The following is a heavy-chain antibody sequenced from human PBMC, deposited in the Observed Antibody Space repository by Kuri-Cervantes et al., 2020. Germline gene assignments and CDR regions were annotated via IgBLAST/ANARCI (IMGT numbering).Heavy chain of an antibody. J-gene: IGHJ6*03. D-gene: IGHD5-18*01. CDR2: IYYSGST. Sequence: SQTLSLTCAVYGGSFSGYYWSWIRQPPGKGLEWIGSIYYSGSTYYNPSLKSRVTISADTSKNQFSLKLRSVTAADTAVYYCARVTRRRGYRYGQPEDYYYYYMDVWGKGTTVTVSS. V-gene: IGHV4-34*01. CDR1: GGSFSGYY. CDR3: ARVTRRRGYRYGQPEDYYYYYMDV.